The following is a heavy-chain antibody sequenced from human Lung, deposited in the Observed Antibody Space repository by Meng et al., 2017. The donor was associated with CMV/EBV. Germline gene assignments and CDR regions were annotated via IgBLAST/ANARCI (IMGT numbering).Heavy chain of an antibody. CDR3: ARGHTNSGSFVGYYALDV. V-gene: IGHV4-59*01. Sequence: SXTXSLXCTVSGASISSYYWSWIRQPPGRGLEWIGNIHYSGSSNYNPSLKGRVTMSVATSEDQFSLRLNSVTAADTAVYYCARGHTNSGSFVGYYALDVXGQGXTVTVSS. CDR2: IHYSGSS. D-gene: IGHD1-26*01. CDR1: GASISSYY. J-gene: IGHJ6*02.